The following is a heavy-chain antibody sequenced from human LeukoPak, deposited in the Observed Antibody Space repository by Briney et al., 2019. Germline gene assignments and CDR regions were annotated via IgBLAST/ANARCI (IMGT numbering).Heavy chain of an antibody. Sequence: PSETLSLTCTVSGGSISYYYWSWIRQPPGKGLEWIGYVYYSGSTKYNPSLKSRVTISLGTSKHQFSLKLNSVTAAEPALYYWSRHSYCGGDRVGGAFEIWGQGTMVTVSS. V-gene: IGHV4-59*08. CDR1: GGSISYYY. J-gene: IGHJ3*02. CDR3: SRHSYCGGDRVGGAFEI. CDR2: VYYSGST. D-gene: IGHD2-21*02.